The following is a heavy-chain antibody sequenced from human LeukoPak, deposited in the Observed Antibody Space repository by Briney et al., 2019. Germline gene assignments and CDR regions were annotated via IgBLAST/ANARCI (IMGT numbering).Heavy chain of an antibody. V-gene: IGHV4-38-2*01. CDR1: GYSISSGYY. D-gene: IGHD2-2*01. Sequence: SETLYLTCAVSGYSISSGYYWGWIRQPPGKGLEWIGSIYHSGSTYYNPSLKSRVTISVDTSKNQFSLKLSSVTAVDTAVYYCARTPVTPAASDYWGQGTLVTVSS. CDR2: IYHSGST. CDR3: ARTPVTPAASDY. J-gene: IGHJ4*02.